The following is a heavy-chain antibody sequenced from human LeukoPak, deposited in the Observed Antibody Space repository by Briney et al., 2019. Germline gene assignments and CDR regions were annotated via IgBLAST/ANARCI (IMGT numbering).Heavy chain of an antibody. V-gene: IGHV1-69*06. D-gene: IGHD6-6*01. J-gene: IGHJ6*03. CDR1: GGTFSSYA. CDR3: ARIALEYSSSSSRGGYYYYYMDV. CDR2: IIPIFGTA. Sequence: SMKVSCKASGGTFSSYAISWVRQAPGQGLEWMGGIIPIFGTANYAQKFQGRVTITADKSTSTAYMELSSLRSEDTAVYYCARIALEYSSSSSRGGYYYYYMDVWGKGTTVTVSS.